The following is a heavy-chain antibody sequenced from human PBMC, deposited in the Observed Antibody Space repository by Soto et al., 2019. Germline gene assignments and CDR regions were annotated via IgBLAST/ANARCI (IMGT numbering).Heavy chain of an antibody. CDR3: VRIRYQLPSSVLWLDP. Sequence: SETLSLTCAVYGGFLSESYWTWIRQPPGKWLEWIGEINHVGGTNYNPSLKSRVTMSVDTSQNQFSLRLISVTAADTAMYFCVRIRYQLPSSVLWLDPWGQGXPVTAYS. D-gene: IGHD3-16*01. V-gene: IGHV4-34*01. J-gene: IGHJ5*02. CDR2: INHVGGT. CDR1: GGFLSESY.